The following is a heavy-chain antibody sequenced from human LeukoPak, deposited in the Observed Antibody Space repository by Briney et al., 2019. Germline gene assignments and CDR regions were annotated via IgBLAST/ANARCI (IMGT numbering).Heavy chain of an antibody. V-gene: IGHV4-59*01. CDR3: ARDRTHAGSGPGVYYYYYYGMDV. Sequence: PSETLSLTCTVSGGSISSYYWSWIRQPPGKGLEWIGYIYYSGSTNYNPSLRSRVTISVDTSKNQFSLKLSSVTAADTAVYYCARDRTHAGSGPGVYYYYYYGMDVWGKGTTVTVSS. CDR2: IYYSGST. J-gene: IGHJ6*04. CDR1: GGSISSYY. D-gene: IGHD3-10*01.